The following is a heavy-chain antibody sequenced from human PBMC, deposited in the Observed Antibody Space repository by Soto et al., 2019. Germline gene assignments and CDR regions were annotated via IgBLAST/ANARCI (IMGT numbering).Heavy chain of an antibody. CDR1: GFTFSSYE. D-gene: IGHD2-21*01. Sequence: GGSLRLSCAASGFTFSSYEMNWVRQAPGKGLEWVSYISSSGSTIYYADSVKGRFTISRDNAKNSLYLQMNSLRAEDTAVYYCARDCGGDCYDYWGQGTLVTVSS. CDR3: ARDCGGDCYDY. J-gene: IGHJ4*02. CDR2: ISSSGSTI. V-gene: IGHV3-48*03.